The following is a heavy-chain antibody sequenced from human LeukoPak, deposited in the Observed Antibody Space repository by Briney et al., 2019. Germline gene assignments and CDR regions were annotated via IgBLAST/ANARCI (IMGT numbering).Heavy chain of an antibody. J-gene: IGHJ3*02. D-gene: IGHD3-3*01. Sequence: GGSLRLSCAASGFFFSNYWMSWVRQAQGKGLEWVANINLDGNGRYYVDSVKGRFTISRDNNKNSVYLQMNSLRAEDTAVYYCARDTADFQDLDIWGQGTMVTVSS. CDR3: ARDTADFQDLDI. CDR2: INLDGNGR. V-gene: IGHV3-7*01. CDR1: GFFFSNYW.